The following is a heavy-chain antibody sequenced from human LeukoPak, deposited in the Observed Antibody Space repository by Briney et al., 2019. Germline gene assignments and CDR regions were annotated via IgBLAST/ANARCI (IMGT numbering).Heavy chain of an antibody. J-gene: IGHJ6*04. Sequence: GGSLRLSCAASGFTFSSYWMSWVGQAPGKGLEWVSVIYSGGSTYYADSVKGRFTISRDNSKNTLYLQMNSLRAEDTAVYYCARDRTPNGMDVWGKGTTVTVSS. CDR2: IYSGGST. V-gene: IGHV3-53*01. CDR3: ARDRTPNGMDV. CDR1: GFTFSSYW.